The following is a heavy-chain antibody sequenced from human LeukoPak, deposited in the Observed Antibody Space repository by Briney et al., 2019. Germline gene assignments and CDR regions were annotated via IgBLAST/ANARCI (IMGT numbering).Heavy chain of an antibody. CDR2: IYSGGST. Sequence: GGSLRLSYAASGFTVSSNYMSWVRQAPGKGLEWVSVIYSGGSTYYADSVKGRFTISSDNSKNTLYLQMNSLRAEDTAVYYCARGSRVPYYFDYWGQGTLVTVSS. J-gene: IGHJ4*02. D-gene: IGHD1-1*01. CDR3: ARGSRVPYYFDY. V-gene: IGHV3-53*01. CDR1: GFTVSSNY.